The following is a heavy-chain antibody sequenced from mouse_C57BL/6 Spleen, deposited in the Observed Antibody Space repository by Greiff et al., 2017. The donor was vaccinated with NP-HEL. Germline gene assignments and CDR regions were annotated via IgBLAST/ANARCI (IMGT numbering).Heavy chain of an antibody. J-gene: IGHJ3*01. CDR1: GYTFTSYW. CDR3: GRGYGNYAFAY. CDR2: IDPSDSET. Sequence: VQLQESGAELVRPGSSVKLSCKASGYTFTSYWMHWVKQRPIQGLEWIGNIDPSDSETHYNQKFKDKATLTVDKSSSTAYMQLSSLTAEDSAVYYCGRGYGNYAFAYWGQGTLVTVSA. V-gene: IGHV1-52*01. D-gene: IGHD2-1*01.